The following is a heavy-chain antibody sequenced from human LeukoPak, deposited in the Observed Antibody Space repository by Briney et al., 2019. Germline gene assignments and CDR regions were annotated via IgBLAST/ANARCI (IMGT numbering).Heavy chain of an antibody. D-gene: IGHD6-19*01. J-gene: IGHJ3*02. CDR1: GGSASSYY. CDR2: IYYSGST. V-gene: IGHV4-59*02. CDR3: ARVAVAGTWAFDI. Sequence: SETLSVTCTVSGGSASSYYGSWVRQPPGKGLEWIGHIYYSGSTYYNPSIKSRVTISVDTYKNQFSLKLSSVTAADTAVYYCARVAVAGTWAFDIWGQGTMVTVSS.